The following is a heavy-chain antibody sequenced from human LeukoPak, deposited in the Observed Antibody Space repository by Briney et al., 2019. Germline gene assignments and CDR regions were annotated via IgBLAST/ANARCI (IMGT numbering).Heavy chain of an antibody. Sequence: GGSLRLSCAASGFTFSSYWMSWVRQAPGKGLEWVANIKQDGSEKYYVDSVKGRFAISRDNAKNSLYLQMNSLRAEDTAVYYCARPEGCSGGSCAAFDIWGQGTMVTVSS. D-gene: IGHD2-15*01. CDR2: IKQDGSEK. J-gene: IGHJ3*02. CDR3: ARPEGCSGGSCAAFDI. V-gene: IGHV3-7*01. CDR1: GFTFSSYW.